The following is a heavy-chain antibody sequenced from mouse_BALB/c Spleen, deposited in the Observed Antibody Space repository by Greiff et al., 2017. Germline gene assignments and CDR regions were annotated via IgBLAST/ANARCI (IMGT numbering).Heavy chain of an antibody. Sequence: QVQLQQSAAELARPGASVKMSCKASGYTFTSYTMHWVKQRPGQGLEWIGYINPSSGYTNYNQKFKDKATLTADKSSSTAYMQLSSLISEDSAVYYCASLPRYGPFDYWGQGTTLTVSS. CDR1: GYTFTSYT. CDR3: ASLPRYGPFDY. CDR2: INPSSGYT. J-gene: IGHJ2*01. D-gene: IGHD2-14*01. V-gene: IGHV1-4*01.